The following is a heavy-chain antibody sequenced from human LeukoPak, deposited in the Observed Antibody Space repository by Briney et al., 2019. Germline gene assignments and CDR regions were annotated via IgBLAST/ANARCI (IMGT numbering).Heavy chain of an antibody. CDR2: ISGSGGST. CDR1: RFTFGSYA. V-gene: IGHV3-23*01. CDR3: AKSGYSSGWPYYFDF. D-gene: IGHD6-19*01. Sequence: GGSLRLSCAASRFTFGSYAMSWVRQAPGKGLEWVSGISGSGGSTYYADSVKGRFTIPRDNSKNTLYLQMNSLRAEDTAVYYCAKSGYSSGWPYYFDFWGQGTLVTVSS. J-gene: IGHJ4*02.